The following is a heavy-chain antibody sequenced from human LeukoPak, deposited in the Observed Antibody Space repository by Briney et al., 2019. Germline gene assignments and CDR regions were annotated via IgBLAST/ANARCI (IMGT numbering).Heavy chain of an antibody. CDR2: IKTDGSEA. CDR3: ARGLNSYYYDSSGYQDY. D-gene: IGHD3-22*01. V-gene: IGHV3-7*03. CDR1: GFTFSSYW. J-gene: IGHJ4*02. Sequence: GGSLRLSCAASGFTFSSYWMSWVRQAPGEGLEWVANIKTDGSEAYYVDSVKGRFTISRDNAKKSLYLQMNSLRAEDTAVYYCARGLNSYYYDSSGYQDYWGQGTLVTVSS.